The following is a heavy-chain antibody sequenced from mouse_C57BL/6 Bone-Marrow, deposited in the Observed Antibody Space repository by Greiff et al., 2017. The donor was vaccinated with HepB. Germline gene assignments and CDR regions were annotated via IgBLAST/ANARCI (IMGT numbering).Heavy chain of an antibody. Sequence: QVQLKQSGAELARPGASVKLSCKASGYTFTSYGISWVKQRTGQGLEWIGEIYPRSGNTYYNEKFKGKATLTADKSSSTAYMELRSLTSEDSAVYFCARSPHFCPWFAYWGQGTLVTVSA. V-gene: IGHV1-81*01. CDR2: IYPRSGNT. CDR3: ARSPHFCPWFAY. J-gene: IGHJ3*01. CDR1: GYTFTSYG.